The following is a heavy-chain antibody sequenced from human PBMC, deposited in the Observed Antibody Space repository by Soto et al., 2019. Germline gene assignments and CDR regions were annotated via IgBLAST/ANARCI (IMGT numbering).Heavy chain of an antibody. V-gene: IGHV1-69*06. D-gene: IGHD3-10*01. CDR2: LVPVFGTA. CDR1: GGTFSSLA. Sequence: QVQLVQSGAEVKKPGSSVKVSCKASGGTFSSLAISWVRQAPGQGLEWMGGLVPVFGTANYAQKFQDRVTITADKSTSTSYRELSSLRSEDTAVYYCARFPGVFDYWGQGTLVTVSS. J-gene: IGHJ4*02. CDR3: ARFPGVFDY.